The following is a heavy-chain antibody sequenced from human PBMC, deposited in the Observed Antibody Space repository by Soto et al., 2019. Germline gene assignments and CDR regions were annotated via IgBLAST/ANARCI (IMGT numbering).Heavy chain of an antibody. Sequence: SETLSLTCAVSGGSISGYYWNWVRQPPGQILEWIGHIYYSGTTNYNPSLKTRVSISVDTSKNQFSLRLSSVTAADTAVYYCSRSRGDFWSGYADYWGQGCLVTVSS. CDR1: GGSISGYY. CDR2: IYYSGTT. J-gene: IGHJ4*02. D-gene: IGHD3-3*01. CDR3: SRSRGDFWSGYADY. V-gene: IGHV4-59*01.